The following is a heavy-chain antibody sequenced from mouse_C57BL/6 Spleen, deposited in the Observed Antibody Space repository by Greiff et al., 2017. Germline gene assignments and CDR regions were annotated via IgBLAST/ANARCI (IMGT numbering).Heavy chain of an antibody. Sequence: VQLQQSGPELVKPGASVKISCKASGYTFTDYYMNWVKQSHGQSLEWIGDINPNNGGTSYNQKFKGKATLTVDKSSSTAYMELRSLTSEDSAVYYCASGGTSWFAYWGQGTLVTVSA. D-gene: IGHD3-3*01. CDR3: ASGGTSWFAY. V-gene: IGHV1-26*01. CDR1: GYTFTDYY. CDR2: INPNNGGT. J-gene: IGHJ3*01.